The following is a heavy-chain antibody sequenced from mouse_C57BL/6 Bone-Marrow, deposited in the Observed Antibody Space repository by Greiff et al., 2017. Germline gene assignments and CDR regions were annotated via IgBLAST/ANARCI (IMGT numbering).Heavy chain of an antibody. J-gene: IGHJ3*01. CDR3: ARRADYYGSSYPFAY. Sequence: VQLQQSGPVLVKPGASVKLSCKASGYTFTDYYMNWVKQSHGKSLEWIGVINPYNGGTSYNQKFKGKATLTVDKSSSTASLELNSLTSEDSAVYYCARRADYYGSSYPFAYWGQGTLVTVSA. V-gene: IGHV1-19*01. CDR2: INPYNGGT. D-gene: IGHD1-1*01. CDR1: GYTFTDYY.